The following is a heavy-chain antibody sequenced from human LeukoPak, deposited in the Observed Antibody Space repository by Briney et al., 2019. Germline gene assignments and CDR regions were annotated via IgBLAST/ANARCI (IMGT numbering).Heavy chain of an antibody. CDR3: AKDRVGRASDFDY. V-gene: IGHV3-23*01. CDR2: ISGSGGSP. J-gene: IGHJ4*02. CDR1: GFTFSNYA. Sequence: GGSLRLSCAASGFTFSNYAMSWVRQATGKGLEWVSDISGSGGSPYYADSVKGRFTISRDNSKNTLYLQMNSLRVEDTAVYYCAKDRVGRASDFDYWGQGTLVTLSS. D-gene: IGHD1-26*01.